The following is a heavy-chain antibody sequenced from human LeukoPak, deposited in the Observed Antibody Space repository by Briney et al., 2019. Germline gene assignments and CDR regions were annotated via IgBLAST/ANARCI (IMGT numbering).Heavy chain of an antibody. V-gene: IGHV1-8*01. Sequence: ASVKVSCKASGYTFTSYDINWVRQAPGQGLGWMGWMNATSGKTGQAQKFQGRITMTRDTSISTAYMELSSLRPEDTAVYYCAKYKSGDYFDAGKRYYFDQWGQGTPVTVSS. CDR2: MNATSGKT. CDR1: GYTFTSYD. D-gene: IGHD3-9*01. CDR3: AKYKSGDYFDAGKRYYFDQ. J-gene: IGHJ4*02.